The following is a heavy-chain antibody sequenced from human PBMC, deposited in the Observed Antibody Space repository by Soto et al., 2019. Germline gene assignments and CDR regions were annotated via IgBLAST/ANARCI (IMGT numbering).Heavy chain of an antibody. Sequence: QVQVVESGGGVVHSGRSLRLSCSASEFIFSNFAVHWVRQAPGKGLEWVAVISNVGTNKYYADSVKGRFTISRDNSKNSVFLQMNSLKFEDTGLYSCARGGLGDYGMDVWGQGTTVTVSS. CDR1: EFIFSNFA. J-gene: IGHJ6*02. D-gene: IGHD3-16*01. CDR2: ISNVGTNK. CDR3: ARGGLGDYGMDV. V-gene: IGHV3-30*04.